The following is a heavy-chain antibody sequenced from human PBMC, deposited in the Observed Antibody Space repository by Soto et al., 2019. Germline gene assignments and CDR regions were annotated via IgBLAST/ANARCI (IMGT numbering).Heavy chain of an antibody. D-gene: IGHD2-2*01. CDR1: GGSISSSSYY. Sequence: PSETLSLTCTVSGGSISSSSYYWGWIRQPPGKGLEWIGEINHSGSTNYNPSLKSRVTISVDTSKNQFSLKLSSVTAADTAVYYCARAEVPRFDPWGQGTLVTVSS. J-gene: IGHJ5*02. CDR2: INHSGST. V-gene: IGHV4-39*07. CDR3: ARAEVPRFDP.